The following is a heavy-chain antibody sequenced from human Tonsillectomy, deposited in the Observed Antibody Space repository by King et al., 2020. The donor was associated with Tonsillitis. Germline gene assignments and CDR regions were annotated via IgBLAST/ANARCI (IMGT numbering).Heavy chain of an antibody. V-gene: IGHV3-53*01. CDR2: MYSGGGT. Sequence: VQLVESGGGLVQPGGSLRLSCAASGFSVSTNYISWVRQAPGKGLEWVSVMYSGGGTYYADSVKGRFSISRDNSKNTVYLQMNSLSVEDTAGYYCAREADCSGSICTAPYWGQGTQVAVSS. CDR3: AREADCSGSICTAPY. D-gene: IGHD2-2*01. CDR1: GFSVSTNY. J-gene: IGHJ4*02.